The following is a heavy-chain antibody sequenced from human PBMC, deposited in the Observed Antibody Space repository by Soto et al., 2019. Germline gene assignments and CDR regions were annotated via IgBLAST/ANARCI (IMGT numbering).Heavy chain of an antibody. CDR3: ARDSPAEGDFWSGYCRY. J-gene: IGHJ4*02. D-gene: IGHD3-3*01. Sequence: GGSLRLSCAASGFTFSSYAMSWVRQAPGKGLEWVAVISYDGSNKYYADSVKGRFTISRDNSKNTLYLQMNSLRAEDTAVYYCARDSPAEGDFWSGYCRYWGQGTLVTVSS. V-gene: IGHV3-30-3*01. CDR2: ISYDGSNK. CDR1: GFTFSSYA.